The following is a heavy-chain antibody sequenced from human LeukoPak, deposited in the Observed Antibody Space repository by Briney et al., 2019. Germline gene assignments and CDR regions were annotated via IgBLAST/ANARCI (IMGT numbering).Heavy chain of an antibody. CDR1: GGTFRSYA. V-gene: IGHV1-69*13. CDR3: AREGYCGGDCYYYGMDV. CDR2: ISPIFGTA. D-gene: IGHD2-21*01. J-gene: IGHJ6*02. Sequence: ASVKVSCKASGGTFRSYAISWVRQAPGQGLEWMGGISPIFGTANYAQKFQGRVTITADESTSTAYMELSSLRSEDTAVYYCAREGYCGGDCYYYGMDVWGQGTTVTVSS.